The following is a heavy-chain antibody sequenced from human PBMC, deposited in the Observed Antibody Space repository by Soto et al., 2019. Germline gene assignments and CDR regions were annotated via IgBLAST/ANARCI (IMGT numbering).Heavy chain of an antibody. D-gene: IGHD6-13*01. V-gene: IGHV2-70*20. Sequence: SGPTLVNPTQTLTLTCTFSGFSLSTSGMCVSWVRQPPGKALEWLALIDWDDDKYYSTSLKTRLTISKDTSKNQAVLTMTNMDPVDTATYYCARIYSTGIAAAGSRGFDPWGQGTLVTVSS. CDR2: IDWDDDK. CDR1: GFSLSTSGMC. J-gene: IGHJ5*02. CDR3: ARIYSTGIAAAGSRGFDP.